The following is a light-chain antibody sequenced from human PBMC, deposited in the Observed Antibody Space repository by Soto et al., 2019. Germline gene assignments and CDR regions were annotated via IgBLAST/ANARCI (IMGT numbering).Light chain of an antibody. CDR2: SAA. V-gene: IGKV1-5*03. CDR1: DSIFPG. J-gene: IGKJ5*01. CDR3: QQYKSYPIT. Sequence: DIQMTQSPSTLSASVGDRAAISCRASDSIFPGLSCYQQKPGKAPKLLIYSAANIADAVPSRFAGSGSGTDFTLTITRRQPDDFAAYYCQQYKSYPITFGQGTRLEI.